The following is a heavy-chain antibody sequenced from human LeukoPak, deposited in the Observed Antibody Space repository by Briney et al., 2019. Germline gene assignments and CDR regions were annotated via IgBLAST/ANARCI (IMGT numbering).Heavy chain of an antibody. V-gene: IGHV3-48*03. Sequence: GGSLRLSCAASGFTFSSYEMSWVRQAPGKGLEWVSYISSSGSPIYYADSVKGRFIISRDNAKNSLYLQMNSLRAEDTAVYYCAREIRPDYYDSIGYYFGGQGTLVTVSS. CDR1: GFTFSSYE. CDR3: AREIRPDYYDSIGYYF. CDR2: ISSSGSPI. D-gene: IGHD3-22*01. J-gene: IGHJ4*02.